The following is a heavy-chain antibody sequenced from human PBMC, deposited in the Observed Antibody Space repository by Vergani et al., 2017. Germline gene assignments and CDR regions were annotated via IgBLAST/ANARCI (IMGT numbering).Heavy chain of an antibody. CDR3: ARVNTETNGHLYYYYDMDV. Sequence: QVQLQQWGGGLLKPSETLSLTCVVNGGSFTSYHWTWIRQSPGEGLEWVGDIDHTGRPDSNPTLNSRLTMSVDKSRNQFSLTLNSVTATDTAIYFCARVNTETNGHLYYYYDMDVWGQGTAVTVS. J-gene: IGHJ6*02. D-gene: IGHD4-11*01. CDR1: GGSFTSYH. V-gene: IGHV4-34*01. CDR2: IDHTGRP.